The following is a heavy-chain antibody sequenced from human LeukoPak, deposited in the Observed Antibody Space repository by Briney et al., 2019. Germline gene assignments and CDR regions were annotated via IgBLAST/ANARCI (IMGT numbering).Heavy chain of an antibody. D-gene: IGHD6-6*01. V-gene: IGHV3-9*01. CDR1: GFTFDEYA. Sequence: PGGSLRLSCAASGFTFDEYAMHWVRQAPGEGLEWVSVISWNSGNIGYADSVKGRFTISRDNAKNTLYLQMNSLRAEDTAVYYCATVSSLAARRGSPDPDYWGQGTLVTVSS. CDR2: ISWNSGNI. CDR3: ATVSSLAARRGSPDPDY. J-gene: IGHJ4*02.